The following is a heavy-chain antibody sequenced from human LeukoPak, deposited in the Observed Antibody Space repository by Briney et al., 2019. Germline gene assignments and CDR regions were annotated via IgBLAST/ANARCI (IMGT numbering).Heavy chain of an antibody. CDR2: IHYSGST. V-gene: IGHV4-39*07. Sequence: SETLSLTCTVSGGSVSSSSSSYYWGWIRQPPGKGLEWIGSIHYSGSTSYNPSLKSRVTISVDTSKNQFSLKLSSVTAADTAVYYCARNSGSRFYYYYGMDVWGQGTTVTVSS. D-gene: IGHD1-26*01. CDR3: ARNSGSRFYYYYGMDV. J-gene: IGHJ6*02. CDR1: GGSVSSSSSSYY.